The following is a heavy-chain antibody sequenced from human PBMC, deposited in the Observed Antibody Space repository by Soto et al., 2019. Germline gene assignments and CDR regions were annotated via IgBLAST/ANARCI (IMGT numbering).Heavy chain of an antibody. D-gene: IGHD3-22*01. CDR1: GFTFSSYA. J-gene: IGHJ4*02. Sequence: QVQLVESGGGVVQPGRSLRLSCAASGFTFSSYAMHWVRQAPGKGLEWVAVISYDGSNKYYADSVKGRFTISRVNSKNTLYLQMNSLRAEDTAVYYCARDLLEYYDSSGYPLDFDYWGQGTLVTVSS. CDR2: ISYDGSNK. CDR3: ARDLLEYYDSSGYPLDFDY. V-gene: IGHV3-30-3*01.